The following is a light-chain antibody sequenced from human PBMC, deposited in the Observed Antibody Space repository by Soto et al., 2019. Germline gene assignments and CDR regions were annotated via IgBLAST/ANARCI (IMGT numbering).Light chain of an antibody. Sequence: EVLLTQSPGTLSLSPGDRATLACRASQIIGSTFLAWYQQKPGQAPRLLIYGASSRATGIPDRFSGSGSGTDFTLPISRLEPEDFAVYYCQQYGGSVWTFGQGTRVEVK. V-gene: IGKV3-20*01. J-gene: IGKJ1*01. CDR2: GAS. CDR3: QQYGGSVWT. CDR1: QIIGSTF.